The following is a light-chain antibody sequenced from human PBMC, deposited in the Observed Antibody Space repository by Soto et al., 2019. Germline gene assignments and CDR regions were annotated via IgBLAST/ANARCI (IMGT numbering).Light chain of an antibody. CDR2: LAS. CDR3: QRYYGIPLT. CDR1: QSVLYGSNNKNY. Sequence: DFVMTQSPDSLGVSLVERATINSKSSQSVLYGSNNKNYLAWYQQKPGLPPRLLINLASTRASGVPDRFSGSGSGTDFNLTISSLQAADVAVYYCQRYYGIPLTFGGGTRVEIK. J-gene: IGKJ4*01. V-gene: IGKV4-1*01.